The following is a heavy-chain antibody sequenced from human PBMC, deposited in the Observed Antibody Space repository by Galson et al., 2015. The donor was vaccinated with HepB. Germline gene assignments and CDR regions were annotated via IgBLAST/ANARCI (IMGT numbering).Heavy chain of an antibody. J-gene: IGHJ3*02. Sequence: SLRLSCAGSRFTFDDYAMHWVRQAPGKGLEWVSGISWNSGSIDYADSVKGRFTISRDNAQNSLYLQMNSLRAEDTALYYCAKDIEGRGSWYNGDAFDIWGQGTMVTVSS. CDR2: ISWNSGSI. CDR3: AKDIEGRGSWYNGDAFDI. D-gene: IGHD6-13*01. CDR1: RFTFDDYA. V-gene: IGHV3-9*01.